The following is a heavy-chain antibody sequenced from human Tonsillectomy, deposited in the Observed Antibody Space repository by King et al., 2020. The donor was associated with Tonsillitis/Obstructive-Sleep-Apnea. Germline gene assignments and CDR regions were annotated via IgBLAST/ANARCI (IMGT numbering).Heavy chain of an antibody. CDR2: IIPIFGTA. J-gene: IGHJ5*02. Sequence: QLVQSGAEVKKPGSSVKVSCKASGGTFSSYAISWVRQAPGQGLEWMGGIIPIFGTANYAQKFQGRVTITADESTSTAYMELSSLRSEDTAVYYCARDYWVRGVISPGDWFDPWGQGTLVTVSS. V-gene: IGHV1-69*01. CDR1: GGTFSSYA. CDR3: ARDYWVRGVISPGDWFDP. D-gene: IGHD3-10*01.